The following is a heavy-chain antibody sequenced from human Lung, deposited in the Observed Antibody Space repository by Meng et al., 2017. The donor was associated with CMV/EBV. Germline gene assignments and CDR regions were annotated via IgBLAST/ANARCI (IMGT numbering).Heavy chain of an antibody. CDR2: ISYDGSNK. J-gene: IGHJ4*02. CDR3: ARGQWHSLDY. V-gene: IGHV3-30-3*01. CDR1: GFTFSSYA. D-gene: IGHD6-19*01. Sequence: VTLWGSRGGVVQPGRSLRLSCAAFGFTFSSYAMHWVRQAPGKGLEWVAVISYDGSNKYYADSVKGRFTISRDNSKNTLYLQMNSLRAEDTAVYYCARGQWHSLDYWGQGTLVTVSS.